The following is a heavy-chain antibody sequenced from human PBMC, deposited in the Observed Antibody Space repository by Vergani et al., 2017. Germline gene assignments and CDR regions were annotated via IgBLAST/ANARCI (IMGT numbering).Heavy chain of an antibody. V-gene: IGHV4-39*01. J-gene: IGHJ4*02. D-gene: IGHD4-11*01. Sequence: QLQLQESGPGLVKPSETLSLTCTVSGGSISSSSYYWGWIRQPPGKGLEWIGSIYYSGSTYYNPSLKSPVTISVETSKNQFSLKLSSVTAADTAVYYCARLSRNYISTPLGYWGQGTLVTVSS. CDR2: IYYSGST. CDR3: ARLSRNYISTPLGY. CDR1: GGSISSSSYY.